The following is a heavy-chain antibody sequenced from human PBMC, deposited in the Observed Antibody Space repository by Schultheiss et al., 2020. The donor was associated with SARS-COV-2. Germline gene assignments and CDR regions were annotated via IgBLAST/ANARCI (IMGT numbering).Heavy chain of an antibody. D-gene: IGHD1-1*01. Sequence: GGSLRLSCSASGFTFISYAMHWVRQAPGKGLEYVSAISNNGGSTYYADSVKGRFTISRDNAKNSLYLQMNSLRAEDTAVYYCAKDNWAQWAQRRIDAFDIWGQGTLVTVSS. J-gene: IGHJ3*02. CDR3: AKDNWAQWAQRRIDAFDI. CDR2: ISNNGGST. V-gene: IGHV3-64*04. CDR1: GFTFISYA.